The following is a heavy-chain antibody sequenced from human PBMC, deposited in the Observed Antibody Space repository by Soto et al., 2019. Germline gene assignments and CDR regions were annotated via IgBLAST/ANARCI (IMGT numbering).Heavy chain of an antibody. D-gene: IGHD1-26*01. Sequence: QVQLVQSGAEVKKPGSSVKVSCKASGGTFSSYSINWVRQAPGQGLEWMGEIIPIFGTANYAQKFQGRVTITTDESASTAYMELSSLRSEDTAVYYCARDGGRHAGGIDYWGQGTLVTVSS. CDR1: GGTFSSYS. V-gene: IGHV1-69*01. CDR3: ARDGGRHAGGIDY. CDR2: IIPIFGTA. J-gene: IGHJ4*02.